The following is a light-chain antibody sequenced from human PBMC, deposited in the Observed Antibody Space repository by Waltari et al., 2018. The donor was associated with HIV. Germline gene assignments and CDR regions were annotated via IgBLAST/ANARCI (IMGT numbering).Light chain of an antibody. CDR1: KLGDKY. J-gene: IGLJ2*01. V-gene: IGLV3-1*01. CDR2: QDS. Sequence: SYELTQPPSVSVSPGQTASITCSGDKLGDKYACWYQQKPGQSTGLVIYQDSKRPSGIPERFSGSNSGNTATLTISGTQAMDEADYYCQAWDSSTVVFGGGTKLTVL. CDR3: QAWDSSTVV.